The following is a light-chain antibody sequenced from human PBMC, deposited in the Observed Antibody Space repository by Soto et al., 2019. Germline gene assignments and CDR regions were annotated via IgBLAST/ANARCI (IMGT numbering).Light chain of an antibody. J-gene: IGKJ1*01. CDR1: QSVDSY. CDR3: QQRSDWPPT. V-gene: IGKV3-11*01. CDR2: DTS. Sequence: EIVLTQSPATLSLSPGERATLSCRASQSVDSYLAWFQQTPGQAPRLLIYDTSNRATGIPARFSGSGSGTDLTLTISSLETEDFAVYYCQQRSDWPPTFGQGTKVEVK.